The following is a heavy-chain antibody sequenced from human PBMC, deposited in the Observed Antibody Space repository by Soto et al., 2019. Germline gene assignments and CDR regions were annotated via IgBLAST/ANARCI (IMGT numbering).Heavy chain of an antibody. J-gene: IGHJ4*02. Sequence: ASVKVSCKASGYTFTGYYMQWVRQAPGQGLEWMGWINPNSGGTNYAQKFQGWVTMTTDASISTAYMELSRLRSDDTAVYYCARGSDSSGWYGYFDYWGQGTLVTVSS. CDR3: ARGSDSSGWYGYFDY. V-gene: IGHV1-2*04. CDR1: GYTFTGYY. CDR2: INPNSGGT. D-gene: IGHD6-19*01.